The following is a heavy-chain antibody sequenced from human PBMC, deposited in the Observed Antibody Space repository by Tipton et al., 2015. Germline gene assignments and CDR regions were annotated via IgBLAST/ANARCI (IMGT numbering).Heavy chain of an antibody. CDR3: ARDPRDGYGHFDS. D-gene: IGHD5-18*01. V-gene: IGHV4-59*11. Sequence: TLSLTCTVSGVSISIHYWSWIRQPPGKGLEWIGYVYSSGTPTYNPSLRSRVTTSVDTSKNQFSLRLSSVTAADTAVYYCARDPRDGYGHFDSWGQGILVTVSS. CDR2: VYSSGTP. CDR1: GVSISIHY. J-gene: IGHJ4*01.